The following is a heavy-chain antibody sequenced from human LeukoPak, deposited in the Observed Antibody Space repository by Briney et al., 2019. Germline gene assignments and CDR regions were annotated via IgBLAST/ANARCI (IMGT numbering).Heavy chain of an antibody. CDR1: GYTFTGYY. Sequence: ASVKVSCKASGYTFTGYYMHWVRQAPGQGLEWMGWINPNSGGTNYAQKFQGRVTMTRDMSTSTVYMELSSLRSEDTAVYYCARDGGEDSSSWSPPGDYWGQGTLVTVSS. CDR3: ARDGGEDSSSWSPPGDY. J-gene: IGHJ4*02. D-gene: IGHD6-13*01. V-gene: IGHV1-2*02. CDR2: INPNSGGT.